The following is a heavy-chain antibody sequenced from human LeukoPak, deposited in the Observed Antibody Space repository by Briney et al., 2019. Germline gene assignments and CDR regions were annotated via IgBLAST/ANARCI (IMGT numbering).Heavy chain of an antibody. D-gene: IGHD6-19*01. CDR2: IYYSGST. Sequence: TSETLSLTCTVSGGSISSSSYYWGWIRQPPGKGLEWIGSIYYSGSTYYNPSLKSRVTISVDTSKNQFSLKLGSVTAADTAVYYCARQYSSGWYGGGNFDYWGQGTLVTVSS. CDR1: GGSISSSSYY. J-gene: IGHJ4*02. V-gene: IGHV4-39*07. CDR3: ARQYSSGWYGGGNFDY.